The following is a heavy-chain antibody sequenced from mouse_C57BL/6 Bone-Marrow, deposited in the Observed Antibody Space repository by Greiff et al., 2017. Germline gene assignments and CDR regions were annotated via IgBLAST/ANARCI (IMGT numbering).Heavy chain of an antibody. J-gene: IGHJ4*01. Sequence: VKLMESDAELVKPGASVKISCKVSGYTFTDHTIHWMKQRPEQGLEWICYIYPRDGSTKYNEKFKGTATLTADKSSSTAYLQLNSLTSEDSAVYFCAGKTAQASMDYWGQGTSVTGSS. CDR3: AGKTAQASMDY. CDR1: GYTFTDHT. CDR2: IYPRDGST. V-gene: IGHV1-78*01. D-gene: IGHD3-2*02.